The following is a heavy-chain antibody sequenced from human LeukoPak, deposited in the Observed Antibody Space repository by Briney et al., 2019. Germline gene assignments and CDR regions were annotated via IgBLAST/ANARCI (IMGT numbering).Heavy chain of an antibody. CDR3: ARGLNSGWYGSSYYYYYGMDV. V-gene: IGHV1-8*01. D-gene: IGHD6-19*01. CDR2: MNPNSGNT. J-gene: IGHJ6*02. Sequence: ASVKVSCKASGYTFTSYDINWVRQATGQGLEWMGWMNPNSGNTGYAQKFQGRVTMTRNTSISTAYMELSSLRSEDTAVYYCARGLNSGWYGSSYYYYYGMDVWGQGTTVTVSS. CDR1: GYTFTSYD.